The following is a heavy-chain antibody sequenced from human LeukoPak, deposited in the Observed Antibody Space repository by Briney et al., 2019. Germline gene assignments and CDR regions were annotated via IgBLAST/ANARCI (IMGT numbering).Heavy chain of an antibody. Sequence: KPSETLSLTCAVYGGSFNTFYWSWIRQPPGKGLEWIGQINRYGSANYNPSLKSRVAISLDTSKNQFSLKVTSVTAADTAIYYCAGDSPYSPHDSWGQGTLVTVSS. D-gene: IGHD4-11*01. J-gene: IGHJ4*02. CDR2: INRYGSA. CDR3: AGDSPYSPHDS. V-gene: IGHV4-34*01. CDR1: GGSFNTFY.